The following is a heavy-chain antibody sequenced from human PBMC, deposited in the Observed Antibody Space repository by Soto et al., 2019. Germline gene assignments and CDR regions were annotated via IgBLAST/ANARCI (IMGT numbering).Heavy chain of an antibody. CDR3: AREVRSSSSDIDY. V-gene: IGHV3-30-3*01. CDR2: ISYDGSNK. CDR1: GFTFSSYA. J-gene: IGHJ4*02. D-gene: IGHD6-6*01. Sequence: QVQLVESGGGVVQPGRSLRLSCAASGFTFSSYAMHWVRQAPCKGLEWVAVISYDGSNKYYADSVKGRFTISRDNSKNTLYLQMNSLRAEDTAVYYCAREVRSSSSDIDYWGQGTLVTVSS.